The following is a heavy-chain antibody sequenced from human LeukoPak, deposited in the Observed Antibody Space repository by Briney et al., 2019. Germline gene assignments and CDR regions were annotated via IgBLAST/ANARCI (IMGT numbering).Heavy chain of an antibody. CDR1: GFTFSKYS. V-gene: IGHV3-21*01. CDR2: ISSSSSYI. Sequence: GGSLRLSCAASGFTFSKYSMNWVRQAPGKGLEWVSSISSSSSYIYYADSVKGRFTISRDNAKNSLYLQMNSLRAEDTAVYYCARDNDLLRYFDWPLDYWGQGTLVTVSS. J-gene: IGHJ4*02. CDR3: ARDNDLLRYFDWPLDY. D-gene: IGHD3-9*01.